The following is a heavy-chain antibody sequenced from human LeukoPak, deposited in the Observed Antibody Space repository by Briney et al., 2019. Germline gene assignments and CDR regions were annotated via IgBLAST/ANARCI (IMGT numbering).Heavy chain of an antibody. Sequence: GASVKVSCKASGGTFSSYAISWVRQAPGQGLEWMGGTIPIFGTANYAQKFQGRVTITADESTSTAYMELSSLRSEDTAVYYCARGAGDPKLSYYYYGMDVWGQGTTVTVSS. J-gene: IGHJ6*02. CDR3: ARGAGDPKLSYYYYGMDV. D-gene: IGHD2-21*02. CDR1: GGTFSSYA. V-gene: IGHV1-69*13. CDR2: TIPIFGTA.